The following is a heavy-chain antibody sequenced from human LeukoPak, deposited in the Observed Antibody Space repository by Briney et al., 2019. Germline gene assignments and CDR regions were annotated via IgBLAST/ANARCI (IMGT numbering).Heavy chain of an antibody. CDR1: GGTFSSYA. CDR2: IIPIIGTA. Sequence: GSSVEVSCKASGGTFSSYAISWVRQAPGQGLEWMGGIIPIIGTANYAQKFQGRVTITADESTSTAYMELSSLRSEDTAVYYCARESDVDTAMFVYYFDYWGQGTLVSVSS. D-gene: IGHD5-18*01. V-gene: IGHV1-69*01. CDR3: ARESDVDTAMFVYYFDY. J-gene: IGHJ4*02.